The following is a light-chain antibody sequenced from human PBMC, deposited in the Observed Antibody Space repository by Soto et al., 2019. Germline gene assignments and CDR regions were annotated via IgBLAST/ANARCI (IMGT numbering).Light chain of an antibody. J-gene: IGLJ2*01. V-gene: IGLV2-11*01. CDR3: CSFAASYTI. Sequence: QSVLTQPRSVSGSPGQSVTISCTGTSSDVGGYDFVSWYQQHPGKAPKLMIYDVTQRPSGVPDRFSGSKSGNTASLIISGLQAEDEADYYCCSFAASYTIFGGGTKLTVL. CDR1: SSDVGGYDF. CDR2: DVT.